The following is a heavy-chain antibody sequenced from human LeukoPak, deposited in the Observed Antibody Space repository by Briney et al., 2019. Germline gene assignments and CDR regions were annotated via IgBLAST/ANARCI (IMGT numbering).Heavy chain of an antibody. V-gene: IGHV3-7*01. CDR1: GVIFSSYW. Sequence: GGSLRLSCAASGVIFSSYWMSWVRQAPGKGLEWVANINQDGSEKYYADSVKGRFTISRDNSKNTLYLQMNSLRAEDTAVYYCAKDGWGRGLLFDYWGQETLVTVS. CDR2: INQDGSEK. CDR3: AKDGWGRGLLFDY. J-gene: IGHJ4*02. D-gene: IGHD3-10*01.